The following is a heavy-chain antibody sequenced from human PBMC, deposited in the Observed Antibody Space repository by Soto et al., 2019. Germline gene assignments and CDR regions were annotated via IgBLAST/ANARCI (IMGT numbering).Heavy chain of an antibody. Sequence: GGSLRLSCAASGFTFDTYWMTWVRQAPGKGVEWVASINRDGNVEAYVDSVKGRFTISRDNAENSLYLQMINLRVEDTAVYYCATEVTFGTSSAFFDYWGQGTLVTVSS. D-gene: IGHD6-6*01. J-gene: IGHJ4*02. CDR2: INRDGNVE. V-gene: IGHV3-7*01. CDR1: GFTFDTYW. CDR3: ATEVTFGTSSAFFDY.